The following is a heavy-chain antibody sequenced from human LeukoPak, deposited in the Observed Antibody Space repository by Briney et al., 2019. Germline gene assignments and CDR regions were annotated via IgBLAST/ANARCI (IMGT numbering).Heavy chain of an antibody. V-gene: IGHV3-23*01. CDR2: ISGCGGNT. J-gene: IGHJ4*02. CDR1: GFTFSTYT. CDR3: AKAAFSRTSYFDY. Sequence: AGGSLRLSCAASGFTFSTYTMSGFRQAPGKGLEVVSGISGCGGNTYYADSVKGRFTMSRDNSKNPLYLQMDTLTADDTAVYYCAKAAFSRTSYFDYWGQGTLVTASS. D-gene: IGHD3-3*02.